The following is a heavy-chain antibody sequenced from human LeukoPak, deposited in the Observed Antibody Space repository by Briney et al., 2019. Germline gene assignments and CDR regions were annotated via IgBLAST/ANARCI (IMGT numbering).Heavy chain of an antibody. CDR2: TSRDGVT. CDR1: AFTVSNNY. D-gene: IGHD5-12*01. CDR3: VGQLGNSGHTG. Sequence: GGSLRLSCVASAFTVSNNYVSWVRQAPGKGLEWVSITSRDGVTSYADSVKGRFTISRDNSKNTVYLQMNSLRAEDTAVYYCVGQLGNSGHTGWGQGTLVTVSS. J-gene: IGHJ4*02. V-gene: IGHV3-53*01.